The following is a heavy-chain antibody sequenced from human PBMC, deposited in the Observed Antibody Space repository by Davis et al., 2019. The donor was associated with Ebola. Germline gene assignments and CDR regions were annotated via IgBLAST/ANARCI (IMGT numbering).Heavy chain of an antibody. CDR2: IYHSGST. Sequence: PSETLSLTCAVSGGSISSGGYSWSWIRQPPGKGLEWIGYIYHSGSTYYNPSLKSRVTISVDRSKNQFSLKLSSVTAADTAVYYCARAGGSGWFDPWGQGTLVTVSS. D-gene: IGHD3-10*01. V-gene: IGHV4-30-2*01. CDR3: ARAGGSGWFDP. J-gene: IGHJ5*02. CDR1: GGSISSGGYS.